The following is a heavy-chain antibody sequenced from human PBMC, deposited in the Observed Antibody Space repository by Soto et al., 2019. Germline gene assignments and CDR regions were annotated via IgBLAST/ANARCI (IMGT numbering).Heavy chain of an antibody. J-gene: IGHJ6*02. CDR1: GYTFTRYG. CDR2: INTYNGNT. Sequence: QVQLVQSGAKVKNPGASVKVSCKASGYTFTRYGIGWARQGPGQGLEWMGWINTYNGNTNYAQNVQGRVTLTTDTSTSTAYMELRSLRSNDTAIYYCAMVDVYVTPSPQDVWGQGTTVIVSS. V-gene: IGHV1-18*01. D-gene: IGHD3-16*01. CDR3: AMVDVYVTPSPQDV.